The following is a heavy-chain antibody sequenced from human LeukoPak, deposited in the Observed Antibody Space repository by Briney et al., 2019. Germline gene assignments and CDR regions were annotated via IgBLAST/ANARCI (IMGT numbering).Heavy chain of an antibody. D-gene: IGHD1-14*01. CDR1: GGSISSSSYY. CDR3: ARASPTTNKGAYGWFDP. Sequence: PSETLSLTCTVSGGSISSSSYYWGWIRQPPGKGLEWIGSIYYSGSTYYNPSLKSRVTISVDTSKNQFSLKLSSVTAADTAVYYCARASPTTNKGAYGWFDPWGQGTLVTGSS. CDR2: IYYSGST. V-gene: IGHV4-39*07. J-gene: IGHJ5*02.